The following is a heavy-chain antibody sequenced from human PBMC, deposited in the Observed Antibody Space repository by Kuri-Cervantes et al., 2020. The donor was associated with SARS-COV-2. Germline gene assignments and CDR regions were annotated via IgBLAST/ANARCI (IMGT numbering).Heavy chain of an antibody. V-gene: IGHV5-51*01. D-gene: IGHD3-10*01. J-gene: IGHJ4*02. Sequence: GESLKISCKGSGYRFTSYWIGWVRQMPGKGLEWMGIIYPGDSDTRYSPSFQGQVTISADKSISTAYQQWSSLKASDTAMYYCARLTGVETVAEFFDYWGQGTLVTVSS. CDR3: ARLTGVETVAEFFDY. CDR1: GYRFTSYW. CDR2: IYPGDSDT.